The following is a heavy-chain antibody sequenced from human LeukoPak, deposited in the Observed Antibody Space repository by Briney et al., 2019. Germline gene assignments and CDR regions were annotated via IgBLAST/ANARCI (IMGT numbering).Heavy chain of an antibody. Sequence: GASVKVSCKASGGTFSSYAISWVRQGPGQGLEWMGGIIPIFGTANYAQKFQGRVTITADESTSTAYMELSSLRSEDTAVYYCARSYGSSSYADFWGQGPLVTVSS. V-gene: IGHV1-69*13. J-gene: IGHJ4*02. CDR2: IIPIFGTA. CDR3: ARSYGSSSYADF. D-gene: IGHD3-10*01. CDR1: GGTFSSYA.